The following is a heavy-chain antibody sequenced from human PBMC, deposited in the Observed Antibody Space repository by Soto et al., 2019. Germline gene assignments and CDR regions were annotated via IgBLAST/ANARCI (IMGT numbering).Heavy chain of an antibody. Sequence: PSETLSLTCTVSGCSISNSNYYWAWNPQSPGQGRVWVASIYYGGATYSNPSLRSRVTTCANTSNNQFSLMISSVTAAETAIYYGTGHSSRVCGDDWGQGTTVTVSS. CDR2: IYYGGAT. CDR1: GCSISNSNYY. D-gene: IGHD2-8*01. CDR3: TGHSSRVCGDD. J-gene: IGHJ6*02. V-gene: IGHV4-39*01.